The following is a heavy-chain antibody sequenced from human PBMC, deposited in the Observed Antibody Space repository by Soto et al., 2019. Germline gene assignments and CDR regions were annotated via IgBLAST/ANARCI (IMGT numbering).Heavy chain of an antibody. CDR3: AKARGGYSYGVDNWFDP. CDR1: GFTFSSYA. CDR2: ISNSGGNS. V-gene: IGHV3-23*01. J-gene: IGHJ5*02. Sequence: GGSLRLSCAASGFTFSSYAMSWFRQAPGKGLEWVSIISNSGGNSYYSDSVKGRFTVSRDNSKNTLFLQMNNLRAGDTAVYYCAKARGGYSYGVDNWFDPWGQGTLVTVSS. D-gene: IGHD5-18*01.